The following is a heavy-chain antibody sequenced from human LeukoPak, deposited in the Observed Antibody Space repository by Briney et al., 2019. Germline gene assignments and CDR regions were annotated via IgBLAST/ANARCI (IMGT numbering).Heavy chain of an antibody. J-gene: IGHJ4*02. D-gene: IGHD2-15*01. Sequence: GGSLRLSCAASGFTFSSYGMHWVRQAPGKGLEWVAFIRYDGSNKYYADSVKGRFTISRDNSKNTLYLQMKSLRAEDTAVYYCAKDRGYCSGGSCYSFDYWGQGTLVTVSS. CDR1: GFTFSSYG. CDR2: IRYDGSNK. CDR3: AKDRGYCSGGSCYSFDY. V-gene: IGHV3-30*02.